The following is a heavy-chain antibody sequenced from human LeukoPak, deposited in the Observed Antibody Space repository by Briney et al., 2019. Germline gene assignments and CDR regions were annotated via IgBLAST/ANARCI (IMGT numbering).Heavy chain of an antibody. Sequence: SETLSLTCAVYGGSFSGYYWSWIRQPPGKGLEWIGEINHSGSTNYNPSLKSQVTISVDTSKNQFSLKLSSVTAADTAVYYCARRLGYCSSTSCYQFDYWGQGTLVTISS. CDR2: INHSGST. D-gene: IGHD2-2*01. J-gene: IGHJ4*02. CDR1: GGSFSGYY. CDR3: ARRLGYCSSTSCYQFDY. V-gene: IGHV4-34*01.